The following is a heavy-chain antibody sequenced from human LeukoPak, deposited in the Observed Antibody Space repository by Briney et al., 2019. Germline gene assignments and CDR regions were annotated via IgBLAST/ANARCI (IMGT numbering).Heavy chain of an antibody. D-gene: IGHD2-2*01. CDR3: AKDLVVGCTSTSCYRYTSFDY. V-gene: IGHV3-23*01. J-gene: IGHJ4*02. Sequence: PGGSLRLSCAASGFTFSSYAMSWVRQAPGKGLEWVSAISGSGGSTYYADSVKGRFTISRDNSKNTLYLQMNSLRAEDTAVYYCAKDLVVGCTSTSCYRYTSFDYWGQGTLVTVSS. CDR1: GFTFSSYA. CDR2: ISGSGGST.